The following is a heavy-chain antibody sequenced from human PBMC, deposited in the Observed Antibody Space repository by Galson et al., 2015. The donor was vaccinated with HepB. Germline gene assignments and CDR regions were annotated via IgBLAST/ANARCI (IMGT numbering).Heavy chain of an antibody. Sequence: SLRLSCAASGFTVSNNYMSWVRQVAGKGLEWVAIIYSGGRPDYADPVKGRFTISRDNSKNTLYLQMTSLRAEDTALYYCARDPGIYDASTGWGRGTLVTVSS. D-gene: IGHD5-12*01. J-gene: IGHJ4*02. CDR2: IYSGGRP. CDR3: ARDPGIYDASTG. CDR1: GFTVSNNY. V-gene: IGHV3-66*02.